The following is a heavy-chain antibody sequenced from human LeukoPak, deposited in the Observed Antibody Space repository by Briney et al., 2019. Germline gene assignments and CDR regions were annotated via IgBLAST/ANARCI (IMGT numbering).Heavy chain of an antibody. D-gene: IGHD4-17*01. CDR1: GDSVSGVY. CDR3: ARDYGDALPNWFDP. V-gene: IGHV4-59*02. J-gene: IGHJ5*02. Sequence: SETLSLTCTVSGDSVSGVYWSWIRQPPGKGLEWIGYVYYSGDTNYNPSLKSRVTMSLDTSKNQVSLRLSSVTAADTAVYYCARDYGDALPNWFDPWGQGTLVTVSS. CDR2: VYYSGDT.